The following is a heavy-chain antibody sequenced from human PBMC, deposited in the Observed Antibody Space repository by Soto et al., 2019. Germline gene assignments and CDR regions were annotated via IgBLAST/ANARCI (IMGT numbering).Heavy chain of an antibody. Sequence: QVQLVESGGGVLQPGRSLRLSCAASGFTFSSYGMHWVRQAPGKGLEWVAVIWYDGSNKYYADSVKGRFTISRDNSKNTLYLQVNSLRAEDTAVYYCARPSWEGPSDIWGQGTMVTVSS. J-gene: IGHJ3*02. CDR1: GFTFSSYG. CDR2: IWYDGSNK. D-gene: IGHD1-26*01. V-gene: IGHV3-33*01. CDR3: ARPSWEGPSDI.